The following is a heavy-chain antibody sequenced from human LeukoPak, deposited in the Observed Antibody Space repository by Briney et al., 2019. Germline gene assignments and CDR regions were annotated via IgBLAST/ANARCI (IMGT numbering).Heavy chain of an antibody. J-gene: IGHJ3*02. CDR2: IIPIFGTA. V-gene: IGHV1-69*13. D-gene: IGHD3-22*01. Sequence: SVKVSCKASGGTFSSYAISWVRQAPGQGLEWMGGIIPIFGTANYAQKFQGRVTITADESTSTAYMELSSLRSEDTAVYYCARDNYYDSSGYQTETGAFDIWGQGTMVTVSS. CDR1: GGTFSSYA. CDR3: ARDNYYDSSGYQTETGAFDI.